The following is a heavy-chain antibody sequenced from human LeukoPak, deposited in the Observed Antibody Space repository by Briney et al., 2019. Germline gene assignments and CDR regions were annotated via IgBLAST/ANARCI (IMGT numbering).Heavy chain of an antibody. CDR3: ASGYYTSFDY. V-gene: IGHV4-59*01. CDR1: GGSISSYY. Sequence: SETLSLTCTVSGGSISSYYWSWIRQPPGKGLEWIGYIYYSGSTNYNPSLKSRVTISVDTSKNQFSLKLSSLTAADAAVYYCASGYYTSFDYWGQGTLVTVSS. D-gene: IGHD3-3*01. J-gene: IGHJ4*02. CDR2: IYYSGST.